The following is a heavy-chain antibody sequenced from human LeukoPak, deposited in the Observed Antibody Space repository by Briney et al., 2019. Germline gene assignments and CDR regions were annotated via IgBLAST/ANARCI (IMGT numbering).Heavy chain of an antibody. V-gene: IGHV3-43D*03. CDR1: GFTFDDYA. CDR3: VKEASPSPGGFDP. Sequence: GGSLRLSCAASGFTFDDYAMHWVRQAPGKGLEWVSLISWDGGSTYYADSVKGRFTISIDNSKNSLYLQMNSLRAEDTALYHCVKEASPSPGGFDPWGQGTLVTVSS. CDR2: ISWDGGST. J-gene: IGHJ5*02.